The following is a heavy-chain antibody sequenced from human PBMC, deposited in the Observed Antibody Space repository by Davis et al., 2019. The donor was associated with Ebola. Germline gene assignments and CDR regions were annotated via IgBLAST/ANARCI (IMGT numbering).Heavy chain of an antibody. D-gene: IGHD3-16*01. J-gene: IGHJ4*02. Sequence: ASVQVSCKASGYTFTSYTIHWVRQAPGQSLEWMGWVNPGTTNTKYSQKFQARVTMNFDASASTAYMELNSLKSEDTAVYSCARDAGDWGSYFDYWGQGALVTVSS. CDR3: ARDAGDWGSYFDY. CDR2: VNPGTTNT. V-gene: IGHV1-3*01. CDR1: GYTFTSYT.